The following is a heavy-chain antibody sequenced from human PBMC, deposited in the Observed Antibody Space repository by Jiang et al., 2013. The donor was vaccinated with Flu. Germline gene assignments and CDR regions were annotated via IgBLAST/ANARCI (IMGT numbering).Heavy chain of an antibody. CDR3: AKDSSGYYFRAEPLGAFDI. D-gene: IGHD3-22*01. Sequence: SGAEVKKPGSSVKVSCKASGGTFSSYTISWVRRAPGQGLEWMGRIIPILGIANYAQKFQGRVTITADKSTSTAYMELSSLRSEDTAVYYCAKDSSGYYFRAEPLGAFDIWGQGTMVTVSS. CDR1: GGTFSSYT. CDR2: IIPILGIA. V-gene: IGHV1-69*04. J-gene: IGHJ3*02.